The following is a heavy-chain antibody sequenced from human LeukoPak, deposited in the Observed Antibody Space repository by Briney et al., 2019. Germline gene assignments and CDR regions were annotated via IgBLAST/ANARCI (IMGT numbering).Heavy chain of an antibody. D-gene: IGHD3-10*01. J-gene: IGHJ4*02. V-gene: IGHV1-18*01. CDR3: ARALRGGDYYGSGSPPGY. Sequence: ALVKVSCKASGYTFTSYGISWVRQAPGQGLEWMGWISAYNGNTNYAQKLQGRVTMTTDTSTSTAYMELRSLRSDDTAVYYCARALRGGDYYGSGSPPGYWGQGTLVTVSS. CDR2: ISAYNGNT. CDR1: GYTFTSYG.